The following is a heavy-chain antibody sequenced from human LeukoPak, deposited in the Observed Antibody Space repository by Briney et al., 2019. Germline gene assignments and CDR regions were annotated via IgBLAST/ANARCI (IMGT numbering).Heavy chain of an antibody. CDR1: GGYINRYY. J-gene: IGHJ4*02. CDR2: FYYIGNT. Sequence: SETLSLTRTVSGGYINRYYWSWIRQPPGKGLEWIGYFYYIGNTNYNPSLKSRVTISVDMSKNQLSLKLTSVTAADTAVYYCARSAWDKGRTSLDYWGQGTLVTVSS. CDR3: ARSAWDKGRTSLDY. V-gene: IGHV4-59*01. D-gene: IGHD1/OR15-1a*01.